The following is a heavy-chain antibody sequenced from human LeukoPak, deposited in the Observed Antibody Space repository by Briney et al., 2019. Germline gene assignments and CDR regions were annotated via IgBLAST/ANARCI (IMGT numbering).Heavy chain of an antibody. V-gene: IGHV1-2*06. CDR2: INPNSGGT. J-gene: IGHJ4*02. CDR3: AREGDSSGFDY. D-gene: IGHD3-22*01. Sequence: EASVKVSCKASGYTFTSYGISWVRQAPGQGLEWMGRINPNSGGTNYAQKFQGRVTMTRDTSISTAYMELSRLRSDDTAVYYCAREGDSSGFDYWGQGTLVTVSS. CDR1: GYTFTSYG.